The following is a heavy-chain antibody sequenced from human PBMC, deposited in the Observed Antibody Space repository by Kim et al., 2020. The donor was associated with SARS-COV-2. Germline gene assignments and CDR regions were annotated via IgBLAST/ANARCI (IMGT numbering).Heavy chain of an antibody. CDR1: GFTFSAYW. V-gene: IGHV3-74*01. CDR2: IKTDGTTK. CDR3: ARDLDWKLYDY. J-gene: IGHJ4*02. Sequence: GGSLRLSCAASGFTFSAYWMHWVRQAPGKGLVWVSRIKTDGTTKIYADSVRGRFTISRDNVKNTLYLQMNSLRAEDTGVYYCARDLDWKLYDYWGQGTL. D-gene: IGHD3-3*01.